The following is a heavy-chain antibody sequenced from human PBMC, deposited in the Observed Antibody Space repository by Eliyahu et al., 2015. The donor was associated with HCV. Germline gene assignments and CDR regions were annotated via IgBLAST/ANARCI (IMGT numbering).Heavy chain of an antibody. CDR1: GGSFSPYY. CDR3: AMIRGVEGGY. Sequence: QVQVQQWGAGLLKLSETLSLACXVXGGSFSPYYWSWIRQPPGQGLEWIGEINHSGSTNYNPSLMSRVTLSVDASRNQFSLKLTSVTAADTAIYYCAMIRGVEGGYWGQGTLVTVSS. D-gene: IGHD3-10*01. V-gene: IGHV4-34*01. CDR2: INHSGST. J-gene: IGHJ4*02.